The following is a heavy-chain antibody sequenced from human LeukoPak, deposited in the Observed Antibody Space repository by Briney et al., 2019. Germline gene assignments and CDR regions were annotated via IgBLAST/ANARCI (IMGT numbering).Heavy chain of an antibody. V-gene: IGHV3-23*01. J-gene: IGHJ4*02. CDR3: ASVRELLGGRLDY. CDR2: ISGSGGST. Sequence: GGSLRLSCAASGFTFSSYAMSWVRQAPGKGLEWVSAISGSGGSTYYADSVKGRFTISRDNSKNTLYLQMNSLRAEDTAVYYCASVRELLGGRLDYWGQGTLVTVSS. D-gene: IGHD1-26*01. CDR1: GFTFSSYA.